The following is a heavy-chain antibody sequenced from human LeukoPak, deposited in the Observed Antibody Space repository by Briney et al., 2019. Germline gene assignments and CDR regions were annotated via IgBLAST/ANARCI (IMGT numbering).Heavy chain of an antibody. V-gene: IGHV3-23*01. CDR1: GFTFSSYA. Sequence: GGPLRLSCAASGFTFSSYAMSWVRQAPGKGLEWVSAISGSGGSTYYADSVKGRFTISRDNSKNTLYLQMNSLRAEDTAVYYCAKTRSPYCSSTSCSHFDYWGQGTLVTVSS. D-gene: IGHD2-2*01. CDR2: ISGSGGST. CDR3: AKTRSPYCSSTSCSHFDY. J-gene: IGHJ4*02.